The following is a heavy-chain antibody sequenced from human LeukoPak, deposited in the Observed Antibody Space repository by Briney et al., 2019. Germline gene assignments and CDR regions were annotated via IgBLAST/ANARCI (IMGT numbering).Heavy chain of an antibody. D-gene: IGHD2-15*01. CDR1: GFTFSSYW. CDR3: ASIVVVIGTRSFDY. Sequence: GGSLRLSCAASGFTFSSYWMSWVRQAPGKGLEGGANKNQDGGENYYVDSVKGRFTISRDNAKNSLYLQMNSLRAEDTAVYYCASIVVVIGTRSFDYWGQGSLVSVSS. V-gene: IGHV3-7*01. CDR2: KNQDGGEN. J-gene: IGHJ4*02.